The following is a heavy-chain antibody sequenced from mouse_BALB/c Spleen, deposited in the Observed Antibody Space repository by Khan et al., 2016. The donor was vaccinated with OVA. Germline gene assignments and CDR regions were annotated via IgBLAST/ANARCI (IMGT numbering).Heavy chain of an antibody. J-gene: IGHJ3*01. CDR2: IDPPNDDS. V-gene: IGHV14-3*02. CDR1: GFNIKDTY. D-gene: IGHD2-1*01. CDR3: ATRYGNPFAY. Sequence: VQLQQSGAELVKPGASVKLSCSASGFNIKDTYIHWVKQMPEQGLEWIGRIDPPNDDSKYGPKFQDKATLTADTSSNTVYLQLSSLTSEDTAVYYCATRYGNPFAYWGQGTLVSVSA.